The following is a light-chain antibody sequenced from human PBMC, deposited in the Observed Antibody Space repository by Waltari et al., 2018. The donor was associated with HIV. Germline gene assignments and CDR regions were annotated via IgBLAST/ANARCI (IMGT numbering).Light chain of an antibody. Sequence: SFDLTQPPSVSVSPGQTATITCSGEKLGDTYTSWYQQKPGHSPVMVIFQDTRRPSGIPERFSGSYSGDTATLTISGTQTLDEADYYSQAWDTNTAQVVFGGGTKLTVL. CDR3: QAWDTNTAQVV. CDR1: KLGDTY. V-gene: IGLV3-1*01. CDR2: QDT. J-gene: IGLJ2*01.